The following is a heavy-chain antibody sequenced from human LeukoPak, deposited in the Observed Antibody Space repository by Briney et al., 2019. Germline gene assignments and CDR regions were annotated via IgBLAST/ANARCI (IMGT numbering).Heavy chain of an antibody. D-gene: IGHD6-19*01. Sequence: GASVKVSCKASGYTFTNYGISWVRQAPGQGLEWMGWISAYNGDSNYAQKRQGRLTMTTDTSTNTAYMELSSLRSEDTAVYYCATIRTEGYSSGWYVGYFDYWGQGTLVTVSS. CDR3: ATIRTEGYSSGWYVGYFDY. V-gene: IGHV1-18*01. CDR2: ISAYNGDS. J-gene: IGHJ4*02. CDR1: GYTFTNYG.